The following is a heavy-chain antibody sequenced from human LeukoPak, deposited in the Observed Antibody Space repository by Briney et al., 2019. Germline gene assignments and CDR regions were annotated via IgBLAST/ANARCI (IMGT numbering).Heavy chain of an antibody. CDR3: ARPGRYSYDTFDY. CDR2: IYSGGST. D-gene: IGHD5-18*01. J-gene: IGHJ4*02. CDR1: GFTVSSNY. Sequence: GGSLRLSCSASGFTVSSNYMSWVRQAPGKGLEWVSVIYSGGSTYYADSVKGRFTISRDNSKNTLYLQMNSLRAEDTAVYYCARPGRYSYDTFDYWGQGTLVTVSS. V-gene: IGHV3-53*01.